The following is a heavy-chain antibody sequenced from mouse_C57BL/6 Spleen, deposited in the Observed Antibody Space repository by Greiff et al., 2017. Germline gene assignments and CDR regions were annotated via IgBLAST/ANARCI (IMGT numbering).Heavy chain of an antibody. CDR1: GFTFSSYA. CDR2: ISSGGDYI. J-gene: IGHJ4*01. V-gene: IGHV5-9-1*02. Sequence: EVKLVESGEGLVKPGGSLKLSCAASGFTFSSYAMSWVRQTPEKRLEWVAYISSGGDYIYYADTVKGRFTISRDNARNTLYLQMSSLKSEDTAMYYCTRDRGETAQATDYAMDYWGQGTSVTVSS. CDR3: TRDRGETAQATDYAMDY. D-gene: IGHD3-2*02.